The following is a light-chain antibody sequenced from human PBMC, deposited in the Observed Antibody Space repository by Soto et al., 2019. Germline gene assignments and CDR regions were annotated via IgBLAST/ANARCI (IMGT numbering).Light chain of an antibody. CDR3: ISYPRSSYSV. V-gene: IGLV2-14*01. J-gene: IGLJ1*01. CDR1: SSDVGGYIY. CDR2: DVT. Sequence: QSVLTQPASVSGSPGQSITISCTGTSSDVGGYIYVSWYQQHPGKAPKLMIYDVTSRPSGVSYRFSGSRSGNTASLTISGLQAENEADYYCISYPRSSYSVFGTATKVTV.